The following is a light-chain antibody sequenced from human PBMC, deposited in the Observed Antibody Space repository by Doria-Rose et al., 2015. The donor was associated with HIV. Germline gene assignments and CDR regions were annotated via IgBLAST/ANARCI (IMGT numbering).Light chain of an antibody. CDR1: QSFSSTY. CDR3: HQYGTSWT. CDR2: DGS. J-gene: IGKJ1*01. V-gene: IGKV3-20*01. Sequence: IVLTQSPGTLSLSPGERANLSCRASQSFSSTYLAWYQQKPGQAPSLLIYDGSTRATGIPDRFSASGSGTDFTLTINRLEPEDFALYYCHQYGTSWTFGQGTKVEI.